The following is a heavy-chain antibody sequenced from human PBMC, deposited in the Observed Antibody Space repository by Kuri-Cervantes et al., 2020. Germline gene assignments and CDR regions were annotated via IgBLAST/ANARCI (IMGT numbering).Heavy chain of an antibody. CDR3: ARGVRDGYNIYYYYMDV. D-gene: IGHD5-24*01. Sequence: SQTLSLTCAVYGGSFSGYYWSWIRQPPGRGLEWIGEINHSGSTNYNPSLKSRVTISVDTSKNQFSLKLSSVTAADTAVYYCARGVRDGYNIYYYYMDVWGKGTTVTVSS. J-gene: IGHJ6*03. CDR2: INHSGST. V-gene: IGHV4-34*01. CDR1: GGSFSGYY.